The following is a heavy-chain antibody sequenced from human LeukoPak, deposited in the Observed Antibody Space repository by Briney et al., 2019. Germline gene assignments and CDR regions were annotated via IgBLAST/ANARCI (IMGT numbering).Heavy chain of an antibody. CDR1: GFTFSSYG. CDR2: IRYDGSNK. CDR3: PKIGPAAIDY. V-gene: IGHV3-30*02. D-gene: IGHD2-2*01. J-gene: IGHJ4*02. Sequence: QPGGSLRLSCAASGFTFSSYGMHWVRQAAGKGLEWVAFIRYDGSNKYYADSVKGRFTIYRDNSKHTLHMQMNSLRADDTAVYYCPKIGPAAIDYWGQGTLVTVSS.